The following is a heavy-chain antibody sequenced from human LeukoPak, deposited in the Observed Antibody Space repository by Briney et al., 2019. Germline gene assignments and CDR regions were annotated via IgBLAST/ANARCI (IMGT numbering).Heavy chain of an antibody. CDR1: GFTFSSYA. V-gene: IGHV3-23*01. CDR3: PRDVGGSYAWFDP. D-gene: IGHD1-26*01. CDR2: ISGSGGST. J-gene: IGHJ5*02. Sequence: GGSLRLSCAASGFTFSSYAMSWVRQAPGKELEWVSAISGSGGSTYYADSVKGRFTISRDNSKNTLYLQMNSLRAEDTAVYYCPRDVGGSYAWFDPWGQGTLVTVSS.